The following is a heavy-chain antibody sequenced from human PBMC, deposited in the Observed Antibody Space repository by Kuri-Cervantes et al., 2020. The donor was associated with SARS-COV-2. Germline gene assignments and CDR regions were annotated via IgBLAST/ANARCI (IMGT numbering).Heavy chain of an antibody. CDR3: ARINPRTTGWYDFDY. Sequence: SGPTLVKPTQTLTLTCTFSGFSLSTSGMCVSWIRQPPGKALEWLARIDWDDDKFYSPSLRTRLTISKDSSKNQMVLTMTNMDPVDTATYYCARINPRTTGWYDFDYWGQGTLVTVSS. V-gene: IGHV2-70*17. J-gene: IGHJ4*02. CDR1: GFSLSTSGMC. CDR2: IDWDDDK. D-gene: IGHD6-19*01.